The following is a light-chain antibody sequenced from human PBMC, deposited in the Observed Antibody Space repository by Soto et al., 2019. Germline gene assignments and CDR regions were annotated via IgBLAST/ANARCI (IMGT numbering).Light chain of an antibody. CDR1: QGVSTN. Sequence: EIVMTQSPATLSVSPGETATLSCRASQGVSTNLAWYQQKVGQTPRLIVYGASTRATGVPPRFSGSGSGTEFPLTISSLQSEDVAVYFCQQYNDWPPIFTFGPGTKVDFK. CDR2: GAS. CDR3: QQYNDWPPIFT. V-gene: IGKV3-15*01. J-gene: IGKJ3*01.